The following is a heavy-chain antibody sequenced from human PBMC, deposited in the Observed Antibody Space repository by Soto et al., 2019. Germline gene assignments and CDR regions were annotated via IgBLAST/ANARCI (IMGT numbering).Heavy chain of an antibody. Sequence: ASVKVSCKGSGYTFTSYGISWVRQAPGQGLEWMGWISAYNGNTNHAQKLQGRVTMTTDTSTSTAYMELRGLRSDDTAVYYCARDRGIAAAGTEFDYWGQGTLVTVSS. D-gene: IGHD6-13*01. CDR3: ARDRGIAAAGTEFDY. V-gene: IGHV1-18*01. J-gene: IGHJ4*02. CDR2: ISAYNGNT. CDR1: GYTFTSYG.